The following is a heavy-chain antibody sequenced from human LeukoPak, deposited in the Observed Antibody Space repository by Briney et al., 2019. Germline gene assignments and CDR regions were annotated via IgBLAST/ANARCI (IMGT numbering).Heavy chain of an antibody. V-gene: IGHV4-34*01. CDR1: GGSFSGYY. D-gene: IGHD2-15*01. Sequence: SETLSLTCAVYGGSFSGYYWSWIRQPPGKGLEWIGEINHSGSTNYNPSLKSRVTISVDTSKNQFSLKLSSVTAADTAVYYCARDWRYCSGGSCYGGYYYYYGMDVWGQGTTVTVSS. J-gene: IGHJ6*02. CDR3: ARDWRYCSGGSCYGGYYYYYGMDV. CDR2: INHSGST.